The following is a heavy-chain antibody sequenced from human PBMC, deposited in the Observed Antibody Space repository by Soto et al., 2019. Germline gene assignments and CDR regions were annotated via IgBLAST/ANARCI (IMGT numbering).Heavy chain of an antibody. Sequence: LRPYSVAPGFTFSSYAVNWGRQAPWKGLEWVSAISGSGGSTYYADSVKGRFTISRDNSKNTVFLQVNSLRAEDTAIYYCAKTGHIVLVRADQNCLDSWGQGTLVTVSS. CDR2: ISGSGGST. J-gene: IGHJ5*01. D-gene: IGHD2-2*01. CDR3: AKTGHIVLVRADQNCLDS. CDR1: GFTFSSYA. V-gene: IGHV3-23*01.